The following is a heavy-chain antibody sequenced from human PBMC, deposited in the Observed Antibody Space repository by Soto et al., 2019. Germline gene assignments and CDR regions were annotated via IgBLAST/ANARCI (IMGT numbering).Heavy chain of an antibody. CDR3: AKVSLGALTFTDYYYYGLDV. CDR2: ISGSGGST. Sequence: GGSLRLSCAASGFTFSSYAMSWVRQAPGKGLEWVSAISGSGGSTYYADSVKGRFTISRDNSKNTLYLQMNSLRAEDTAVYYCAKVSLGALTFTDYYYYGLDVWGQGTTVTVSS. J-gene: IGHJ6*02. V-gene: IGHV3-23*01. D-gene: IGHD1-26*01. CDR1: GFTFSSYA.